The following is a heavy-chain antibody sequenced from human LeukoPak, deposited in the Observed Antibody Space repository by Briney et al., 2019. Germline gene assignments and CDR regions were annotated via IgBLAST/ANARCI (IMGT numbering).Heavy chain of an antibody. D-gene: IGHD6-19*01. V-gene: IGHV3-66*01. CDR2: IYSSGST. Sequence: GGSLRLSCAASGFTISSYYMGWVRQAPGKGLEWVSVIYSSGSTYYADSVKGRFTISRDNSKNTLYLQMNSLRGEDTAVYYCARERNPGIAVAGTIFDYWGQGTLVTVSS. CDR3: ARERNPGIAVAGTIFDY. CDR1: GFTISSYY. J-gene: IGHJ4*02.